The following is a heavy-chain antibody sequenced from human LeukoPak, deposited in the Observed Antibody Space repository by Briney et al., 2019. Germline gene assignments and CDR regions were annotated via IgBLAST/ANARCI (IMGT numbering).Heavy chain of an antibody. CDR1: GFTFSSYW. V-gene: IGHV3-7*04. Sequence: GGSLRLSCAASGFTFSSYWMSWVRQAPGKGLEWLANIKEDGSKNYYVDSVKGRFTISRENAKNSLYLQMNSLRAEDTAVYYCARGGSGYSGLDYWGPGTLVTVSS. D-gene: IGHD5-12*01. CDR2: IKEDGSKN. J-gene: IGHJ4*02. CDR3: ARGGSGYSGLDY.